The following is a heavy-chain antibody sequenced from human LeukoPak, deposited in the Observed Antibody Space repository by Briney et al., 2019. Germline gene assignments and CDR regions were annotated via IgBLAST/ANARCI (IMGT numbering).Heavy chain of an antibody. CDR1: GYTFTGYY. D-gene: IGHD3-22*01. CDR3: ARDYYDSSGQIYYYYYMDV. V-gene: IGHV1-2*02. J-gene: IGHJ6*03. CDR2: INPNSGGT. Sequence: ASVKVSCKASGYTFTGYYMHWVRQAPGQGLEWMGWINPNSGGTNYAQKFQGRVTMTRDTSISTAYMELSRLRSDDTAVYYCARDYYDSSGQIYYYYYMDVWGKGTTATVSS.